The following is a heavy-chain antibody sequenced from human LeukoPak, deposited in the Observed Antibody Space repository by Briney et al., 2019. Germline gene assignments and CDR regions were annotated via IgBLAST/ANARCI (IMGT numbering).Heavy chain of an antibody. CDR3: VKNFDI. J-gene: IGHJ3*02. CDR1: GGSLSGFY. V-gene: IGHV4-34*01. CDR2: INHSGNT. Sequence: SETLSLTCAVYGGSLSGFYWSWIRQPPGKGLEWIGEINHSGNTKYNPSLKSRVTISVDTSKNQLSLKLSSVTAADTAVYYCVKNFDIWGQGTMVTVSS.